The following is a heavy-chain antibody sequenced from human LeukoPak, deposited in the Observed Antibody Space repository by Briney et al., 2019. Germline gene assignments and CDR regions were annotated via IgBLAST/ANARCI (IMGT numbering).Heavy chain of an antibody. D-gene: IGHD1-26*01. CDR3: ARHPLPIVGATFDY. J-gene: IGHJ4*02. CDR2: IYYSGTT. CDR1: GGPFSGYY. V-gene: IGHV4-59*08. Sequence: SETLSLTCAVYGGPFSGYYWSWIRQPPGKGLEWIGYIYYSGTTNYNPSLKSRVTISVDTSKNQFSLKLSSVTAADTAVYYCARHPLPIVGATFDYWGQGTLVTVSS.